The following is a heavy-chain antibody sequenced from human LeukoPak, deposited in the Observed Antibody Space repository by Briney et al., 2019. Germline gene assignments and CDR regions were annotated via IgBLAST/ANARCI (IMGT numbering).Heavy chain of an antibody. V-gene: IGHV3-53*01. D-gene: IGHD6-6*01. J-gene: IGHJ6*02. CDR2: IYSGGST. CDR1: GFTVSGNY. CDR3: ARDVRVAARLFGYYYGMDV. Sequence: GGSLRLSCAASGFTVSGNYMSWVRQAPGKGLEWVSLIYSGGSTYYADSVKGRFTISRDNAKNSLYLQMNSLRAEDTAVYYCARDVRVAARLFGYYYGMDVWGQGTTVTVSS.